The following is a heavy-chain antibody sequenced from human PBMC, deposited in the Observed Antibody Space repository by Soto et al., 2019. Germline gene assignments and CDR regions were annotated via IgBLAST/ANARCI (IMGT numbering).Heavy chain of an antibody. CDR1: GFTFSSYA. CDR2: ISGSGGST. CDR3: AKYRGDDYIWGSYHS. D-gene: IGHD3-16*02. J-gene: IGHJ4*02. V-gene: IGHV3-23*01. Sequence: EVQLLESGGGLVQPGGSLRLSCAASGFTFSSYAMSWVRQAPGKGLEWVSAISGSGGSTYYADTVKGRFTISRDNSKNTLYLQMNSLRAEDTAGYYCAKYRGDDYIWGSYHSWGQGTLVTVSS.